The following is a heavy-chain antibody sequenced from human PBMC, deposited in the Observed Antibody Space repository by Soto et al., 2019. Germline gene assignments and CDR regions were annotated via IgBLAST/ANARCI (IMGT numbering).Heavy chain of an antibody. Sequence: QVQLVQSGAEVKKPGASVKVSCKASGYTFTSYAMHWVRQAPGQRLEWMGWINAGNGNTKYSQKFQGRVTITRDTSASTGYMELSSLRSEDTAVYYCAISWIQLWLGYLQHWGQGTLVTVSS. V-gene: IGHV1-3*01. D-gene: IGHD5-18*01. CDR2: INAGNGNT. J-gene: IGHJ1*01. CDR3: AISWIQLWLGYLQH. CDR1: GYTFTSYA.